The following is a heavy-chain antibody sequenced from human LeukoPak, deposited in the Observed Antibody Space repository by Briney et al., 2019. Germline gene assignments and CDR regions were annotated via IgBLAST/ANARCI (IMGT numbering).Heavy chain of an antibody. V-gene: IGHV3-7*01. CDR3: WRGRSMHV. CDR2: IAEGGSEK. Sequence: GGSLRLFCEASGFTFSKYWMSWVRQAPGKGLECGANIAEGGSEKHYVDSVKGRITISRDNDKNTLYLQINCLRVDDRDVYYCWRGRSMHVWAQGTLVTVYS. CDR1: GFTFSKYW. J-gene: IGHJ4*02. D-gene: IGHD5-24*01.